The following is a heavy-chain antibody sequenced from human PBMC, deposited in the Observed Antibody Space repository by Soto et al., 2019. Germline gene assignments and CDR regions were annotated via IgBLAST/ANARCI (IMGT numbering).Heavy chain of an antibody. Sequence: DVQLLESGGGLVQPGGSLRLSCVASGFSFSANAMTWVRQAPGKVLEWVSSILHIGDSAYYADSVKGRFTISRDNSKSTLYLQMNSLRAEVTAVYYCARRCLSNNDYWDQRTLVTVSS. J-gene: IGHJ4*02. CDR1: GFSFSANA. D-gene: IGHD1-1*01. CDR2: ILHIGDSA. CDR3: ARRCLSNNDY. V-gene: IGHV3-23*01.